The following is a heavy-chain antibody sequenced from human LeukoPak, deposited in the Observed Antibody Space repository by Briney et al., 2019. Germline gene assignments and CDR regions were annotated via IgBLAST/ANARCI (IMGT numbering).Heavy chain of an antibody. V-gene: IGHV3-30*18. CDR1: GFTFSSYG. CDR2: ISYDGSNK. D-gene: IGHD3-16*02. CDR3: AKDYRRTAYFQH. Sequence: GGTLRLSCAASGFTFSSYGMQWVRQAPGKGLEWVAVISYDGSNKYYADSVKGRFTISRDNSKNTLYLQMNSLRAEDTAVYYCAKDYRRTAYFQHWGQGTLVTVSS. J-gene: IGHJ1*01.